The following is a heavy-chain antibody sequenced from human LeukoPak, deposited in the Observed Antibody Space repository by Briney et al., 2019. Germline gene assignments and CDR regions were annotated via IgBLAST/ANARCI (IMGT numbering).Heavy chain of an antibody. D-gene: IGHD6-13*01. J-gene: IGHJ4*02. Sequence: GASVKVSCKASGYTFTGYYMHWVRQAPGQGLEWMGWNNPNSGGTNYAQKFQGRVTMTRDTSISTAYMELSRLRSDDTAVYYCARDTVYSSSSPLDYWGQGTLVTVSS. CDR1: GYTFTGYY. CDR3: ARDTVYSSSSPLDY. V-gene: IGHV1-2*02. CDR2: NNPNSGGT.